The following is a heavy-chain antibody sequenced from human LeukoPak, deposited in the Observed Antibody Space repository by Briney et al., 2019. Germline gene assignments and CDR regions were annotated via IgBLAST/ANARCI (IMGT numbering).Heavy chain of an antibody. V-gene: IGHV4-59*01. CDR1: GGSISSFY. Sequence: ETLSLTCTVSGGSISSFYWSWIRQPPGKGLEWIGYIYYSGSTNYNPSLKSRVTISVDTSKNQFSLKLSSVTAADTAVYYCARDSDYYYGMDVWGQGTTVTVSS. CDR2: IYYSGST. J-gene: IGHJ6*02. CDR3: ARDSDYYYGMDV. D-gene: IGHD3-10*01.